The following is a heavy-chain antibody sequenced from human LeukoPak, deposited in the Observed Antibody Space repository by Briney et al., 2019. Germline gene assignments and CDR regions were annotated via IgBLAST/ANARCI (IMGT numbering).Heavy chain of an antibody. D-gene: IGHD3-9*01. V-gene: IGHV3-21*01. CDR3: ARDENGYYDILTGYTFYYGMDV. Sequence: GGSLRLSCAASGFTVSSNYVSWVRQAPGKGLEWVSSISSSSSYIYYADSVKGRFTISRDNAKNSLYLQMNSLRAEDTAVYYCARDENGYYDILTGYTFYYGMDVWGQGTTVTVSS. CDR2: ISSSSSYI. CDR1: GFTVSSNY. J-gene: IGHJ6*02.